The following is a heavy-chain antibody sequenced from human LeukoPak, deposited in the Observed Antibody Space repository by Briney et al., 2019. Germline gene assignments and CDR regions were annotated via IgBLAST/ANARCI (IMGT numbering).Heavy chain of an antibody. D-gene: IGHD2-2*01. V-gene: IGHV3-48*01. CDR1: GFTFSSYS. Sequence: GGSLRLSGAASGFTFSSYSMNWVRQAPGKGLEWVSYISSSGSTIYYADSVKGRFTISRDNAKNSLYLQMNSLRAEDTAVYYCARDGLGYCSSTSCRPFDYWGQGTLVTVSS. CDR3: ARDGLGYCSSTSCRPFDY. CDR2: ISSSGSTI. J-gene: IGHJ4*02.